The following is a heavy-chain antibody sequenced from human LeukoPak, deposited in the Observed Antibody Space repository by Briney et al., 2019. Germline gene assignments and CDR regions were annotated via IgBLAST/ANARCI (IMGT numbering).Heavy chain of an antibody. CDR2: ISWNSGSI. V-gene: IGHV3-9*01. Sequence: GRSLRLSCAASGFTFDDYAMHWVRQAPGKGLEWVSGISWNSGSIGYADSVKGRFTISRDNAKNFLYLQMNSLRAEDTALYYCAKSKGTQVVVAVDDAFDIWGQGTMVTVSS. CDR1: GFTFDDYA. D-gene: IGHD2-15*01. CDR3: AKSKGTQVVVAVDDAFDI. J-gene: IGHJ3*02.